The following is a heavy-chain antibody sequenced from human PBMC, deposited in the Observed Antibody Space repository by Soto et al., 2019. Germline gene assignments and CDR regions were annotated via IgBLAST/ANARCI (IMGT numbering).Heavy chain of an antibody. CDR2: IYHSGST. CDR3: AREYTYGSNFFDC. Sequence: SETLSLTCAVSSGSISSSNWWSWVRQPPGKGLEWIGEIYHSGSTNYTPSLKSRVIISADTSKNQFSVNLTSVTAADTAVYYCAREYTYGSNFFDCWGQGALVTVSS. D-gene: IGHD5-18*01. V-gene: IGHV4-4*02. J-gene: IGHJ4*02. CDR1: SGSISSSNW.